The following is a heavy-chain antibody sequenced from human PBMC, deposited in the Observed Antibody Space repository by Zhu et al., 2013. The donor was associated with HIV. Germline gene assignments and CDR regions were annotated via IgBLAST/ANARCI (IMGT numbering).Heavy chain of an antibody. V-gene: IGHV1-18*01. CDR2: ISAYNGNT. CDR3: ARDHGARRWKPYYFDY. J-gene: IGHJ4*02. D-gene: IGHD1-1*01. CDR1: GYPFSSYS. Sequence: QVQLVQSGAEVKKPGASVKVSCKTSGYPFSSYSITWVRQAPGQGLEWLGWISAYNGNTNYAQKVQGRITMTTDTSTDTAYLEVRSLRPDDTAIYYCARDHGARRWKPYYFDYWGQGTLVTVSS.